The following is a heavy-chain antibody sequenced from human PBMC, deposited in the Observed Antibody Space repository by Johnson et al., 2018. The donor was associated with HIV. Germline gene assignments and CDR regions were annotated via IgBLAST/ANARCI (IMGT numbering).Heavy chain of an antibody. J-gene: IGHJ3*02. CDR2: IKSKTDGGTT. Sequence: MPLVEPRGGLVKPAGSLILSCVASGFTLSNARMSWVRQAPGKGLEWGGRIKSKTDGGTTDYATPAKGRFTNSRDDPKNTLYLQMNSLKTEDTAVYYCTTDQSGGSPFDAFDIWGQGTMVTVSS. CDR1: GFTLSNAR. CDR3: TTDQSGGSPFDAFDI. D-gene: IGHD2-15*01. V-gene: IGHV3-15*01.